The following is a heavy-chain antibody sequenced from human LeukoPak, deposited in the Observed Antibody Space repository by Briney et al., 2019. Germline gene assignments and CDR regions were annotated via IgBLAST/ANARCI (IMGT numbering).Heavy chain of an antibody. CDR2: IYYSGST. Sequence: PSETLSLTCTVPGGSISSYYWSWIRQPPGKGLEWIGYIYYSGSTNYNPSLKSRVTISVDTSKNQFSLKLSSVTAADTAVYYCARFGRTHYYYYGMDVWGQGTTVTVSS. V-gene: IGHV4-59*08. D-gene: IGHD1-14*01. J-gene: IGHJ6*02. CDR3: ARFGRTHYYYYGMDV. CDR1: GGSISSYY.